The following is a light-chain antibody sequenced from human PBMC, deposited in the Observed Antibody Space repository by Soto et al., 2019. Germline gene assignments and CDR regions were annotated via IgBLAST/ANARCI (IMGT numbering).Light chain of an antibody. CDR1: QSVSSSY. Sequence: EIVLTQSPGTLSLSPGERATLSCRASQSVSSSYLAWYQQNRGQAPRLLIYGASSRAPGIPDWIGSSESGPDFTLSISTLEHYDFTVYYCQQYCSSRCTFGQGTKVEIK. CDR3: QQYCSSRCT. J-gene: IGKJ1*01. CDR2: GAS. V-gene: IGKV3-20*01.